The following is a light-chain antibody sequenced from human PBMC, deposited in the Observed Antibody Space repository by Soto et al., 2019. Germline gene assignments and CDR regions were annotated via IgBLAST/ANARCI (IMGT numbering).Light chain of an antibody. J-gene: IGKJ5*01. Sequence: SPGTLSLSPVERATLSCRASQSVRRYLSWYQQKPGQAPRLLIYDASTRATGIPARFSGSGSETDFTLTITSLEPEDFAVYYCQQRNNWPPITFGQGTRLENK. CDR3: QQRNNWPPIT. CDR1: QSVRRY. V-gene: IGKV3-11*01. CDR2: DAS.